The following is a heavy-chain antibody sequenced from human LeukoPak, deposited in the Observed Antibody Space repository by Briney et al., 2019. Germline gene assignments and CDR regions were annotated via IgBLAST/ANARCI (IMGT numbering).Heavy chain of an antibody. J-gene: IGHJ4*02. CDR1: GFTFNTYS. CDR3: TRGVYCSGGSCSLDY. V-gene: IGHV3-23*01. Sequence: GGSLRLSCAASGFTFNTYSMKWVRQAPGKGLEWVSSISGSGGSTYYADSVKGRFTISRDNSKNTLYVQISSLRAEDTALYYCTRGVYCSGGSCSLDYWGQGTLVTVSS. D-gene: IGHD2-15*01. CDR2: ISGSGGST.